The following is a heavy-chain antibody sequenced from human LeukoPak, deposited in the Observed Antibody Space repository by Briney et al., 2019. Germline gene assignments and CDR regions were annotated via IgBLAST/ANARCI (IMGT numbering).Heavy chain of an antibody. CDR3: ARDSGTEEGWFDR. J-gene: IGHJ5*02. CDR1: GYTFTKYT. V-gene: IGHV1-3*01. CDR2: IIAANGNP. Sequence: ASVKVSCKASGYTFTKYTIHSVRQAPGQRLQWMGWIIAANGNPTYSQNFQGRVTFTKATSATTAYMELRSLQFEDTAVYYCARDSGTEEGWFDRWGQGTLVTVSS.